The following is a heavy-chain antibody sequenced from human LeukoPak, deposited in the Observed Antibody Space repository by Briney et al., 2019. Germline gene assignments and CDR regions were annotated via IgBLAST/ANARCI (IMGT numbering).Heavy chain of an antibody. CDR3: ARESGYSYGLAGFFDY. Sequence: GGSLRLSCAASGFTVSSNYMSWVRQAPGKGLEWVSVIYGDGRIHYADSVKGRFTISRDDSKNTLYLQMNSLRGEDTAVYYCARESGYSYGLAGFFDYWGQGTLVTVSS. J-gene: IGHJ4*02. V-gene: IGHV3-53*01. CDR1: GFTVSSNY. CDR2: IYGDGRI. D-gene: IGHD5-18*01.